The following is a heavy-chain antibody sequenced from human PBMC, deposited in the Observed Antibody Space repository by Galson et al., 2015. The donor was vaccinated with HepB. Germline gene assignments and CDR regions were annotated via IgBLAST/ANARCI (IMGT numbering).Heavy chain of an antibody. CDR2: IYWDDDK. J-gene: IGHJ4*02. CDR1: GFSLSTSGVG. D-gene: IGHD3-3*01. V-gene: IGHV2-5*02. Sequence: PALVKPTQTLTLTCTFSGFSLSTSGVGVGWIRQPPGKALEWLALIYWDDDKRYSPSLKSRLTITKDTSKNQVVLTMTNMDPVDTATYYCAHRGDFWSGGSEPPLFDYWGQGTPVTVSS. CDR3: AHRGDFWSGGSEPPLFDY.